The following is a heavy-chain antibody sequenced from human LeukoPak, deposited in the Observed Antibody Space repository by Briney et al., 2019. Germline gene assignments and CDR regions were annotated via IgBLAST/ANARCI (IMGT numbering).Heavy chain of an antibody. V-gene: IGHV1-46*01. CDR1: VYTFTSYY. J-gene: IGHJ4*02. CDR3: ARGRLQFSTLGLFDY. D-gene: IGHD5-24*01. Sequence: ASVKVAGKASVYTFTSYYMHWVRHSPEQGLERMGIINPSGGSTSYAQKFHGRVTMTRDMSTSTVYMELSSLRSEDTAVYYCARGRLQFSTLGLFDYWGQGTLVTVSS. CDR2: INPSGGST.